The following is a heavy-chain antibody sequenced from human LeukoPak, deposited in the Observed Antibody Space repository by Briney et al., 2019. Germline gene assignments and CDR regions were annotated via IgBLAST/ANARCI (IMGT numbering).Heavy chain of an antibody. CDR1: GFTFSSYS. J-gene: IGHJ4*02. CDR3: ARDGNVVATIGLDY. Sequence: GGSLRLSCAASGFTFSSYSMNWVRQAPGKGLEWVSSISSSSSYIYYADSVRGRFTISRDNAKNSLYLQMSSLRAEDTAVYYCARDGNVVATIGLDYWGQGTLVTVS. D-gene: IGHD5-12*01. CDR2: ISSSSSYI. V-gene: IGHV3-21*01.